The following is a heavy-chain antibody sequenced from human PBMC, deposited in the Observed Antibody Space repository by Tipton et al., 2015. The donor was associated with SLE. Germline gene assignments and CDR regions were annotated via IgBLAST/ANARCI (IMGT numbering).Heavy chain of an antibody. CDR2: MHHNGST. J-gene: IGHJ4*02. Sequence: TLSLTCTVSLYSIGSGFYWDWVRRPPGKGLEWIATMHHNGSTYYNPSLRSRVTIPMDTSRNQFSLRLKSVTAADTAVYYCATGHFDYWGQGSLVTVSS. V-gene: IGHV4-38-2*02. CDR3: ATGHFDY. CDR1: LYSIGSGFY. D-gene: IGHD1-14*01.